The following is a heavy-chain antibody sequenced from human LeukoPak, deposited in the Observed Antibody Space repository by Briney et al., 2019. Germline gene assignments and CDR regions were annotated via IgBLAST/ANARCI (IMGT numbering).Heavy chain of an antibody. V-gene: IGHV3-30*03. CDR1: GFTFSSYG. CDR3: ARDLGYCSSTSCYARERNDY. D-gene: IGHD2-2*01. J-gene: IGHJ4*02. CDR2: ISYDGSNK. Sequence: GGSLRLSCAASGFTFSSYGMHWVRQAPGKGLEWVAVISYDGSNKYYTDSVKGRFTISRDNSENSLYLQMNSLRAEDTAVYYCARDLGYCSSTSCYARERNDYWGQGTLVTVSS.